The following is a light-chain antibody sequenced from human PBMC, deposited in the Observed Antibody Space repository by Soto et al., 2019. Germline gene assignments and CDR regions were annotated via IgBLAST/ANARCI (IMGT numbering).Light chain of an antibody. Sequence: QSVLTQRPSVSPAPGQKVTISCPGNSSKIGNNYVSWYQQLPGTAPKLLIYENNKRPSGIPDRFSGSKSGTSATLGITGLQTGDEADYYCGTWDSSLSAGIFGTGTKVTVL. V-gene: IGLV1-51*02. CDR2: ENN. J-gene: IGLJ1*01. CDR3: GTWDSSLSAGI. CDR1: SSKIGNNY.